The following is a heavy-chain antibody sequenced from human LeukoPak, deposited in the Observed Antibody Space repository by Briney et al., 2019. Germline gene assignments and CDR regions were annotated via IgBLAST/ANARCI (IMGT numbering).Heavy chain of an antibody. Sequence: SETLSLTCTVSGGSISSQYWSWIRQPPGKGLEWIGEINHSGSTNYNPSLKSRLTISVHTSKNQFSMKLSSVTAADTAVYYCARGGQPLLGNWFDPWGRGTLVTVSS. CDR2: INHSGST. CDR3: ARGGQPLLGNWFDP. CDR1: GGSISSQY. V-gene: IGHV4-34*01. J-gene: IGHJ5*02. D-gene: IGHD2-21*02.